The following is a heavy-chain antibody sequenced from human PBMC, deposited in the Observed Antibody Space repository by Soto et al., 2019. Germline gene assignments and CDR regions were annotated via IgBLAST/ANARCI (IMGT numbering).Heavy chain of an antibody. CDR3: AIAYGDFNWYFDL. J-gene: IGHJ2*01. V-gene: IGHV1-69*02. Sequence: QVQLVQSGAEVKKPGSSVKVSCKASGGTFSSYTISWVRQAPGQGLEWMGRIIPILGIANYAQKFQGRVTITADKSTSTAYMELSSLRSEDTDVYYCAIAYGDFNWYFDLWGRGTLVTVSS. D-gene: IGHD4-17*01. CDR2: IIPILGIA. CDR1: GGTFSSYT.